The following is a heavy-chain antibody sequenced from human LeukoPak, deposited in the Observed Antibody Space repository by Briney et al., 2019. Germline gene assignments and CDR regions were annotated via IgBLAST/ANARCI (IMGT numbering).Heavy chain of an antibody. J-gene: IGHJ6*03. D-gene: IGHD6-19*01. V-gene: IGHV3-23*01. CDR1: GFTFTSYG. CDR2: ISGSGDTT. Sequence: GGTLRLSCVVSGFTFTSYGMNWVRQAPGKGLEWVSAISGSGDTTYYADSVKGRFTISRDNSKHTLYLQMNNLRAEDTAIYYCARAGYSSGWYWSDDTYYYYYMDVWGKGTTVTISS. CDR3: ARAGYSSGWYWSDDTYYYYYMDV.